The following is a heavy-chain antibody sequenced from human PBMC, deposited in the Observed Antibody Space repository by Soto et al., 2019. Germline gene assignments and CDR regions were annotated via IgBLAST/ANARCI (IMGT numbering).Heavy chain of an antibody. CDR2: INAANGNT. CDR1: GCIFSTYT. V-gene: IGHV1-3*01. J-gene: IGHJ4*02. CDR3: ARVSFETSGYADY. D-gene: IGHD3-22*01. Sequence: GASVKVSCKASGCIFSTYTMHWVRQAPGQRLEWMGWINAANGNTKYSQNFQGRVTISRDTSASTAYLELSSLRSEDTAVYYCARVSFETSGYADYWGKVILVTXSS.